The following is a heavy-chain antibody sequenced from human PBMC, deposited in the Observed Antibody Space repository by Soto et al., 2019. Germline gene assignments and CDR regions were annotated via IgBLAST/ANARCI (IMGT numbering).Heavy chain of an antibody. V-gene: IGHV3-33*05. D-gene: IGHD3-10*01. CDR1: GCRVSSTY. J-gene: IGHJ6*02. CDR3: ARATTRAMLRIYYGMDV. Sequence: GGSLRLSCKPSGCRVSSTYMSWVRPVPGKGLEWVAVISYDGSNKYYADSVKGRFTISRDNSKNTLYLQMNSLRAEDTAVYYCARATTRAMLRIYYGMDVWGQGTTVTVPS. CDR2: ISYDGSNK.